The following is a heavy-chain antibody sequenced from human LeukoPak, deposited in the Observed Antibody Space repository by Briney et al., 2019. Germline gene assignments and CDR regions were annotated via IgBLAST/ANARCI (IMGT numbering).Heavy chain of an antibody. CDR1: GFTFDDYA. V-gene: IGHV3-9*01. CDR3: ARGGGDWESPFDY. Sequence: GGSLRLSCAASGFTFDDYAMHWVRQAPGKGLEWVSGISWNSGSIGYADSVKGRFTISRDNAKNSLYLQMNSLRAEDTAVYYCARGGGDWESPFDYWGQGTLVTVSS. CDR2: ISWNSGSI. J-gene: IGHJ4*02. D-gene: IGHD2-21*02.